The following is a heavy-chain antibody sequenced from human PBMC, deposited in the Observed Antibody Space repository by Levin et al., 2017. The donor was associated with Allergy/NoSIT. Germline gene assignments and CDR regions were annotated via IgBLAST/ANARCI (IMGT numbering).Heavy chain of an antibody. CDR2: IYHSGST. CDR3: AREAFVTVTTGRLGWFDP. CDR1: GGSISSGGYS. J-gene: IGHJ5*02. V-gene: IGHV4-30-2*01. Sequence: SETLSLTCAVSGGSISSGGYSWSWIRQPPGKGLEWIGYIYHSGSTYYNPSLKSRVTISVDRSKNQFSLKLSSVTAADTAVYYCAREAFVTVTTGRLGWFDPWGQGTLVTVSS. D-gene: IGHD4-17*01.